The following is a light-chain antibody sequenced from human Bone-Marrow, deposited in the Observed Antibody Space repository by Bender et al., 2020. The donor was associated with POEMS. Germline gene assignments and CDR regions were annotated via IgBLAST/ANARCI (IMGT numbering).Light chain of an antibody. Sequence: QSALTQPASVSGSPGQSITISCAGSNRDIGSYNLVSWYQQFPGKAPQVVIYAGSERPSGVSNRFSGSKSGSSASLAISGLQSEDAADYYSSTWDDRLNAWLFGGGTKLTVL. J-gene: IGLJ3*02. CDR2: AGS. CDR1: NRDIGSYNL. CDR3: STWDDRLNAWL. V-gene: IGLV2-23*01.